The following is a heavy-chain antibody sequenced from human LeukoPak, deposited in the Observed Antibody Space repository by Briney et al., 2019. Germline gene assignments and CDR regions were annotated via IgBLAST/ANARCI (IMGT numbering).Heavy chain of an antibody. J-gene: IGHJ5*01. V-gene: IGHV3-21*01. CDR1: GFVFSTHS. D-gene: IGHD4-23*01. Sequence: GGSLRLSCAASGFVFSTHSMTWVRQAPGKGLERVSWISSSNGDIYYADSVRGRFTISRDDAKKSLYLQMNSLRAEDTAVYYCVRDADGGNSWFDSWGQGTLVTVSS. CDR2: ISSSNGDI. CDR3: VRDADGGNSWFDS.